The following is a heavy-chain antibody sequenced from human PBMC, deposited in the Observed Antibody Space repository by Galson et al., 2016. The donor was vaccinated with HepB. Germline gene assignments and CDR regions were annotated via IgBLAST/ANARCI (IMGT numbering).Heavy chain of an antibody. CDR3: ARIGGYSSAWPTRQYYYYIDV. J-gene: IGHJ6*03. D-gene: IGHD6-19*01. CDR1: GFSLSNDQMG. Sequence: PALVKPTQTLTLTCTVSGFSLSNDQMGVTWIRQSPGKALEWLAHMFSNDEKSYRTSLKSRLTISKDTSKSQVVLTMTNMDPLDTATYYCARIGGYSSAWPTRQYYYYIDVWGKGTTVTVSS. V-gene: IGHV2-26*01. CDR2: MFSNDEK.